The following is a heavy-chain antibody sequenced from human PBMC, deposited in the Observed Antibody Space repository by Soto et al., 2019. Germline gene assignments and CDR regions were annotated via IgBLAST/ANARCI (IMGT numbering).Heavy chain of an antibody. D-gene: IGHD5-12*01. J-gene: IGHJ4*02. CDR3: ARSPGYGAYDTNYFDF. CDR2: ISYSGST. CDR1: GGSISSFY. V-gene: IGHV4-59*08. Sequence: SETLSLTCTVSGGSISSFYWNWLRQPPGKGLEWIGYISYSGSTSYNPSLKSRVTISLDTSKKQFSLRLSSVTAADTAVYYCARSPGYGAYDTNYFDFWGQGILVTVSS.